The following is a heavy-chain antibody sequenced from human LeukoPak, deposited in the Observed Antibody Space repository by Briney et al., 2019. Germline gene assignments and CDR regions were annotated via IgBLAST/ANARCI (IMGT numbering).Heavy chain of an antibody. Sequence: GGSLILSYAVSGFSFTNSYMDWVRQAPGKGLEWVSLIRGSGATLYADSVKGRFTISRDDSKNTVYLQMNSLRVEDTAVYFCVRDRAGTQDWVEFDPWGQGTLVTVSS. V-gene: IGHV3-66*03. CDR1: GFSFTNSY. J-gene: IGHJ5*02. CDR2: IRGSGAT. CDR3: VRDRAGTQDWVEFDP. D-gene: IGHD3-10*01.